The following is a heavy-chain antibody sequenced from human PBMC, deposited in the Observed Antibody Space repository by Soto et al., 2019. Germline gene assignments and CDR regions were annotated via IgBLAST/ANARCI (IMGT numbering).Heavy chain of an antibody. V-gene: IGHV1-18*01. J-gene: IGHJ4*02. CDR1: GYTFSSYG. Sequence: ASVKLSCNASGYTFSSYGITLVRQAPGQGLEWMGWISGYNGNTNYAQKLQGRLTMTTDTSTTTAYMELRSLGSDDTAVYYCVTRGDYFDYWGQGTLVTVSS. D-gene: IGHD3-10*01. CDR2: ISGYNGNT. CDR3: VTRGDYFDY.